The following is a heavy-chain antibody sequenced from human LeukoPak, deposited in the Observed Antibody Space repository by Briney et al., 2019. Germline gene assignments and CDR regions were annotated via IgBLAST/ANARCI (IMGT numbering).Heavy chain of an antibody. Sequence: PGGSLRLSCVGSGLNFNTYDLTWVRQAPGKGLEWVALFGTRHTHIFYADSVEGRFAISRDNSKNTVYLQMNSLRVEDAAVYYCAPRLPLSGMDAWAKGPRSPSP. V-gene: IGHV3-23*01. CDR2: FGTRHTHI. CDR1: GLNFNTYD. J-gene: IGHJ6*02. CDR3: APRLPLSGMDA.